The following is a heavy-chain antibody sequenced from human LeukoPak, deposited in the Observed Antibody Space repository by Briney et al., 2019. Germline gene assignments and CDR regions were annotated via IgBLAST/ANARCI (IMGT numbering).Heavy chain of an antibody. CDR3: ARRRIMITFGGVIGIYFDY. CDR1: GGSFSGYY. J-gene: IGHJ4*02. CDR2: INHSGST. Sequence: SETLSLTCAVYGGSFSGYYWSWIRQPPGKGLEGIGEINHSGSTNYNPSLKSRVTISVDTSKNQFSLKLSSVTAADTAVYYCARRRIMITFGGVIGIYFDYWGQGTLVTVSS. D-gene: IGHD3-16*02. V-gene: IGHV4-34*01.